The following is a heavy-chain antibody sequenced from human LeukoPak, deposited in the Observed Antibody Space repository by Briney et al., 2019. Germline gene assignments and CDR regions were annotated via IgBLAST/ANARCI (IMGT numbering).Heavy chain of an antibody. Sequence: PGGSLRLSCAASGFTFSNYAMSWVRQAPGKGLEWVSAISGSGGSTYSADSVKGRFTISRDNSKNTLYLQMNSLRAEDTAVYYCAKSNTAMVTPSLNYFDYWGQGTLVTVSS. CDR3: AKSNTAMVTPSLNYFDY. V-gene: IGHV3-23*01. J-gene: IGHJ4*02. CDR2: ISGSGGST. CDR1: GFTFSNYA. D-gene: IGHD5-18*01.